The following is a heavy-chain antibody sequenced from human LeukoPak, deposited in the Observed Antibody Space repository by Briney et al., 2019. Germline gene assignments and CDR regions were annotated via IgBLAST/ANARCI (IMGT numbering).Heavy chain of an antibody. J-gene: IGHJ4*02. V-gene: IGHV3-23*01. CDR1: GFTFSSYA. Sequence: GGSLRLSCAASGFTFSSYAMSWVRQAPGKGLEWVSAISGSGGSTYYADSVKSRFTISRDNSKNTLYLQMNSLRAEDTAVYYCAKDLLRRYSSSSHWGQGTLVTVSS. CDR3: AKDLLRRYSSSSH. CDR2: ISGSGGST. D-gene: IGHD6-13*01.